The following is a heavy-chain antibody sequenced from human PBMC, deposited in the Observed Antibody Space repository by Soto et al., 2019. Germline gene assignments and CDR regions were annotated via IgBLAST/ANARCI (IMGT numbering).Heavy chain of an antibody. CDR2: INPSGGST. J-gene: IGHJ6*02. CDR3: ARERGTLDYYYYGMDV. Sequence: QVQLVQSGAEVKKPGASVKVSCKASGYTFTSYYMHWVRQAPGQGLEWMGIINPSGGSTSYAQKFPGRVTMPRDTSTSTVYMELSSLRSEDTAVYYCARERGTLDYYYYGMDVWGQGTTVTVSS. CDR1: GYTFTSYY. V-gene: IGHV1-46*01.